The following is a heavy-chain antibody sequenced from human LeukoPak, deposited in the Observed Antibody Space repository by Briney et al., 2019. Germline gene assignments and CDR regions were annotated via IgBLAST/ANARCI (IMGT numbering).Heavy chain of an antibody. Sequence: SETLSLTCTVSGGSISSSSYYWGWLRQPPGKGLEWIGSIYYSGSTYYNPSLKSRVTISVDTSKNQFSLKLSSVTAADTAVYYCASLGSSGWLFDYWGQGTLVTVSS. CDR2: IYYSGST. CDR3: ASLGSSGWLFDY. V-gene: IGHV4-39*07. J-gene: IGHJ4*02. CDR1: GGSISSSSYY. D-gene: IGHD6-19*01.